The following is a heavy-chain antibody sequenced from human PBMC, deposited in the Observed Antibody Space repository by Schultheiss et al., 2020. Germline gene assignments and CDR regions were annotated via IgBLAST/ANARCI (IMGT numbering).Heavy chain of an antibody. Sequence: GESLKISCAASGFTFSSYWMSWVRQAPGKGLEWVANIKQDGSEKYYVDSVKGRFTISRDNAKNSLYLQMNSLRAEDTAVYYCARAYYDFWTAWGQGTLVTVSS. V-gene: IGHV3-7*01. CDR3: ARAYYDFWTA. CDR2: IKQDGSEK. J-gene: IGHJ5*02. D-gene: IGHD3-3*01. CDR1: GFTFSSYW.